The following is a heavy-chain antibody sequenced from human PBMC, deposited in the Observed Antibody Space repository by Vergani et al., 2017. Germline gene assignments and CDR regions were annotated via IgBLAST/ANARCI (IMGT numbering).Heavy chain of an antibody. J-gene: IGHJ5*02. CDR2: TWYDGNNK. CDR3: AKGRPSGTYGGDWLAP. V-gene: IGHV3-33*06. Sequence: QVQLVESGGGVVQPGRSLRLSCAASGFTFNQYGMHWVRQAPGKGLEWVAVTWYDGNNKQYADSVKGRFTISRDNSKSTMYLQMNSLRDEDTGVYYCAKGRPSGTYGGDWLAPWGQGTLVTVSS. D-gene: IGHD4-23*01. CDR1: GFTFNQYG.